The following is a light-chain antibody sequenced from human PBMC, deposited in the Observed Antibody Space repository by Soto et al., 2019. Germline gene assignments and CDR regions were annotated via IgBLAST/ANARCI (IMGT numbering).Light chain of an antibody. CDR1: SSDVGGYNY. Sequence: QSALTQPASVSGSPGQSITISCTGTSSDVGGYNYVSWYQQHPGKAPKLMIYEVSYWPSGVSNRFSGSKSGNTASLTISGLQAEDEADYYCSSYTSSTTLLFGTGTKLTVL. J-gene: IGLJ1*01. CDR2: EVS. V-gene: IGLV2-14*01. CDR3: SSYTSSTTLL.